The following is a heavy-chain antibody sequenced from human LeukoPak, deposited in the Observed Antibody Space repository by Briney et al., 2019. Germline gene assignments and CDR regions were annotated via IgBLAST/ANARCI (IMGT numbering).Heavy chain of an antibody. CDR2: IYPGDSDT. V-gene: IGHV5-51*01. CDR1: GYSFTSYW. D-gene: IGHD2-2*01. CDR3: ARHTAVPAAIDAFDI. J-gene: IGHJ3*02. Sequence: GESLKISCKGSGYSFTSYWIGWVRQMPGKGLEWMGIIYPGDSDTRYSPSFQGQVTISADKSISTAYLQWSSLKASDTAMYYCARHTAVPAAIDAFDIWSQGTMVTVSS.